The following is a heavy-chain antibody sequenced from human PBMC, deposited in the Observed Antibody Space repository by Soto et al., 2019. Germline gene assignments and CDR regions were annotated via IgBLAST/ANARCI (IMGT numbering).Heavy chain of an antibody. V-gene: IGHV3-23*01. D-gene: IGHD3-3*01. CDR1: GFTFSSYA. Sequence: GGSLRLSCAASGFTFSSYAMSWVRQAPGKGLEWVSAISGSGGSTYYADSVKGRFTISRDNSKNTLYLQMNSLRAEDMAVYYCARPPPDFWSGYYTFYYMDVWGKGTTVTVSS. CDR3: ARPPPDFWSGYYTFYYMDV. J-gene: IGHJ6*03. CDR2: ISGSGGST.